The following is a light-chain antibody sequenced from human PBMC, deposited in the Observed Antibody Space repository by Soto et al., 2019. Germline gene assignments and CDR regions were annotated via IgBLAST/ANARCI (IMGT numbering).Light chain of an antibody. Sequence: EILMTQSPATLSVSPGERATLSCRASQSVSHNLAWYQQKPGQAPRLLFYGASTRATGIPARFSVSGSGTDFTLTISSLQSEDFAVYYCQQSNNWPYTFGQGTKLEIK. V-gene: IGKV3-15*01. CDR3: QQSNNWPYT. J-gene: IGKJ2*01. CDR1: QSVSHN. CDR2: GAS.